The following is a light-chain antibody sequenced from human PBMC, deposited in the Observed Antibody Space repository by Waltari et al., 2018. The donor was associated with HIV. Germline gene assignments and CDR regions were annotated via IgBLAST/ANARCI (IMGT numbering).Light chain of an antibody. CDR1: NIGSKS. Sequence: SYVLTQPPSVSVVPGKTARITCGGNNIGSKSVHWYQQKPGQAPVLVIYYDSDRPSGIPERFSGSNSGNTATLTISRVEAGDEADYYCQVWDSSSDLSWVFGGGTKLTVL. CDR2: YDS. J-gene: IGLJ3*02. CDR3: QVWDSSSDLSWV. V-gene: IGLV3-21*04.